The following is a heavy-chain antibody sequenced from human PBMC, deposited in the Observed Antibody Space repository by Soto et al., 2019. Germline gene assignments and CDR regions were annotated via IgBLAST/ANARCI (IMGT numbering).Heavy chain of an antibody. CDR1: GYTFTSYD. D-gene: IGHD1-7*01. Sequence: ASVKVSCKASGYTFTSYDISWVRQAPGQGLEWMGWISAYNGNINHAQKVQGRVTMTTDTSTSTAYMELRSLRSDDTAVYYCARGFNWNYSDEAFDIWGQGTMVTVSS. V-gene: IGHV1-18*01. CDR2: ISAYNGNI. J-gene: IGHJ3*02. CDR3: ARGFNWNYSDEAFDI.